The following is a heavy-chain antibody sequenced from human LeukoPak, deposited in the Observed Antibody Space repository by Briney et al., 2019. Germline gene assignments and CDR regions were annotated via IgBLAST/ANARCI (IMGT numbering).Heavy chain of an antibody. CDR1: GFSFDYYA. D-gene: IGHD3-9*01. CDR2: ITWNSDST. CDR3: AKGLYYDILTGNWFGP. Sequence: GGSLILSCAASGFSFDYYAMHWVRQPPGKGLEWVSGITWNSDSTGYADSVKGRFTISRDNAKNSLYLQMNSLRAEDTALYYCAKGLYYDILTGNWFGPWGQGTLVTVSS. J-gene: IGHJ5*02. V-gene: IGHV3-9*01.